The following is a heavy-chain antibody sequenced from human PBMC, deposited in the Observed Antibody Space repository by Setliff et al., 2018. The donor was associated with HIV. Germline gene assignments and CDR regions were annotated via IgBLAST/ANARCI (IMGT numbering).Heavy chain of an antibody. J-gene: IGHJ5*02. D-gene: IGHD6-19*01. CDR2: IYYSGST. V-gene: IGHV4-59*08. CDR1: GASISSFY. Sequence: PSETLSLTCTVSGASISSFYWSWIRQPPGKGLDWIGYIYYSGSTNYNPPLKSRVTMSVDTSKNRFSLKLNSVTAADTAVYYCARLNQQWLVRDSGSNWFDPWGQGILVTVSS. CDR3: ARLNQQWLVRDSGSNWFDP.